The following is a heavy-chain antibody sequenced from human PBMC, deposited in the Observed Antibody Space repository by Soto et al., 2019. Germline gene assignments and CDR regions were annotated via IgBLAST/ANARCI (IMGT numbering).Heavy chain of an antibody. CDR2: MNPNSGNT. CDR1: GYTFTSSD. J-gene: IGHJ6*02. Sequence: VQLVQSGAEVKKPGASVKVSCKASGYTFTSSDITWVRQATGQGLEWMGWMNPNSGNTGYAQKFQGRVTMTRNTSIRTAYMELSSLRSEDTAVYYCARGGCIGTSCYPYYYYAMDVWGQGTTVTVSS. CDR3: ARGGCIGTSCYPYYYYAMDV. D-gene: IGHD2-2*01. V-gene: IGHV1-8*01.